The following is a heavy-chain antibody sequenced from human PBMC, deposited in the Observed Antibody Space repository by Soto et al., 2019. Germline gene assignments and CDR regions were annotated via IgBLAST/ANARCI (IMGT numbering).Heavy chain of an antibody. Sequence: SETLSLTCTVSGGSISSYYWSWIRQPPGMGLEWIGYIYYSGSTNYNPSLKSRVTISVDTSKNQFSLKLSSVTAADTAVYYCARVRGTAYYDILTGYWPYWFDPWGQGTLVTVSS. J-gene: IGHJ5*02. CDR2: IYYSGST. CDR1: GGSISSYY. D-gene: IGHD3-9*01. CDR3: ARVRGTAYYDILTGYWPYWFDP. V-gene: IGHV4-59*01.